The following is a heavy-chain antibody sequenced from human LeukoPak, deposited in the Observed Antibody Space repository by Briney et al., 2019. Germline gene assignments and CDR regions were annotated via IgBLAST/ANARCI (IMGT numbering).Heavy chain of an antibody. V-gene: IGHV4-59*08. D-gene: IGHD6-13*01. J-gene: IGHJ4*02. CDR2: IYYSGST. Sequence: SETLSLTCTVSGGSISGYYWSWIRQPPGKGLEWIGYIYYSGSTNYNPSLKSRITMSVDTSKNQFSLSLSSVTAADTAVYYCARHGRRQLVPYDYWGQGTLVTVSS. CDR3: ARHGRRQLVPYDY. CDR1: GGSISGYY.